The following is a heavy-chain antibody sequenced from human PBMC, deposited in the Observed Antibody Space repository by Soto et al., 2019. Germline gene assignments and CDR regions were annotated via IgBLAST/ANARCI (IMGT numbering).Heavy chain of an antibody. D-gene: IGHD3-9*01. J-gene: IGHJ5*02. V-gene: IGHV3-9*01. CDR3: AKAPYDSVTGYNNWFDP. CDR1: GFTFHNYA. Sequence: GGSLRLSCAASGFTFHNYAMHLVRQAPGKGLEWVAGISWNSANIDFGDSVKGRFTISRDNAKNSLYLQMNSLRPEDTAVYYCAKAPYDSVTGYNNWFDPWGQGTLVTVS. CDR2: ISWNSANI.